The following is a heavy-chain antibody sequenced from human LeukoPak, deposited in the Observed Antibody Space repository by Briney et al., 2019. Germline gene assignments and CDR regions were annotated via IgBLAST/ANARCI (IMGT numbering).Heavy chain of an antibody. D-gene: IGHD3-10*02. CDR3: AELGITMIGGV. CDR1: GFTFSSYE. Sequence: GGSLRLSCPASGFTFSSYEMNWVRQAAGKGLEWVSYISSSGSTIYYADSVKGRFTISSDNAKNSLYLQMNSLRAEDTAVYYCAELGITMIGGVWGKGTTVTISS. CDR2: ISSSGSTI. J-gene: IGHJ6*04. V-gene: IGHV3-48*03.